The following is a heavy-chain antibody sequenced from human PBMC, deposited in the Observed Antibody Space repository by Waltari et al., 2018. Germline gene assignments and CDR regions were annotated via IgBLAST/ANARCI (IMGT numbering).Heavy chain of an antibody. CDR1: GFSFSTSGVG. D-gene: IGHD3-9*01. Sequence: QITLKESGPTLVKPTQTLTLTCAFSGFSFSTSGVGVGWIRQPPGKALEWLAFVYWDGSQRYSPSLNGRLTITKDTSEDQVVLTMTNMDPVDTATYFCAHRPSHYDIFSGYYNYFDYWGQAILVTVSS. V-gene: IGHV2-5*02. J-gene: IGHJ4*02. CDR3: AHRPSHYDIFSGYYNYFDY. CDR2: VYWDGSQ.